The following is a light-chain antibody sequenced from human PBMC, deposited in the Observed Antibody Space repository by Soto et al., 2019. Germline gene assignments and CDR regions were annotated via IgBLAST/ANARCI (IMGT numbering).Light chain of an antibody. V-gene: IGKV3-15*01. J-gene: IGKJ1*01. CDR2: GAS. CDR1: ETVSSN. Sequence: VMMTQSPATLSVSPGERATLSCRASETVSSNLAWYQQKLGQAPRLLIYGASTRATGIPARFSGSGSGTEFTLTISSLQSEDFAVYYCQQYNNWPRTFGQGTKVDIK. CDR3: QQYNNWPRT.